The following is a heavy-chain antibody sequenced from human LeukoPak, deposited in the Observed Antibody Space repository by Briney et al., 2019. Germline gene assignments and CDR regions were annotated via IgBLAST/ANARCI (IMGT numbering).Heavy chain of an antibody. CDR2: IYSGGST. J-gene: IGHJ4*02. D-gene: IGHD6-13*01. V-gene: IGHV3-66*01. Sequence: GGSLRLSCAASGFTVSSNYMNWVRQAPGKGLEWVSVIYSGGSTYYADSVKGRFTTSRDNSKNTLYLQMNSLRAEDTDVYYCARARYSTTWSSSWEFDYWGQGTLVTVSS. CDR1: GFTVSSNY. CDR3: ARARYSTTWSSSWEFDY.